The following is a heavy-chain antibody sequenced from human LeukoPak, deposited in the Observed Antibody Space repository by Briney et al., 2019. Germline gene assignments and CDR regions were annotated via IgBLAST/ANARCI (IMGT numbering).Heavy chain of an antibody. V-gene: IGHV3-7*01. CDR2: IKQDGSEK. CDR3: ARPHLWFGELYFDY. Sequence: PGGSLRLSCVASGFTFSSYWMSWVRQAPGKGLEWVANIKQDGSEKYYVDSVKGRFTISRDNAKNSLYLQMNSLRAEDTAVYYCARPHLWFGELYFDYWGQGTLVTVSS. CDR1: GFTFSSYW. D-gene: IGHD3-10*01. J-gene: IGHJ4*02.